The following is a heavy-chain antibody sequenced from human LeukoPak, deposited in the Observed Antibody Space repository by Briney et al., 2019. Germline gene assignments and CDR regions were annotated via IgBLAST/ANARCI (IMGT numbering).Heavy chain of an antibody. Sequence: GGSLRLSCAASGFTFTYAWMSWVRQAPGKGLEWVSGISGSGGSTYYADSVGRFSISRDNSNNTLYLQMTSLRAEDTAVYYCAKEGRGMGAATIDYWGQGTLVTVSS. CDR1: GFTFTYAW. J-gene: IGHJ4*02. CDR2: ISGSGGST. CDR3: AKEGRGMGAATIDY. V-gene: IGHV3-23*01. D-gene: IGHD1-26*01.